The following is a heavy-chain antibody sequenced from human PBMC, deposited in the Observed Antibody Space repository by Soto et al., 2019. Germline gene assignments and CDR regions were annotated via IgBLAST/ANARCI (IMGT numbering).Heavy chain of an antibody. Sequence: SETLSLTCAVSGGSISGGGYSWSWIRQPPGKGLEWIGYIYHSASTYYNPSLKSRVTISVDRSKNQFSLKLSSVTAAATAVYYCAGELGVDAFDIWGQGTMVTVSS. CDR1: GGSISGGGYS. J-gene: IGHJ3*02. D-gene: IGHD7-27*01. CDR3: AGELGVDAFDI. V-gene: IGHV4-30-2*01. CDR2: IYHSAST.